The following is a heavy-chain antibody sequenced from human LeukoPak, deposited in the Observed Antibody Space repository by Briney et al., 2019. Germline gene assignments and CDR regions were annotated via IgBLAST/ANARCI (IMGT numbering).Heavy chain of an antibody. CDR1: GFTFDDYA. D-gene: IGHD2-15*01. CDR2: ISGDGGST. J-gene: IGHJ4*02. V-gene: IGHV3-43*02. Sequence: GGSLRLSCAASGFTFDDYAMHWVRQAPGKGLEWVSLISGDGGSTCYADSMKGRFTISRDNSKNSLYLQMNSLRTEDTALYYCAKVNIVVVVAAALDYWGQGTLVTVSS. CDR3: AKVNIVVVVAAALDY.